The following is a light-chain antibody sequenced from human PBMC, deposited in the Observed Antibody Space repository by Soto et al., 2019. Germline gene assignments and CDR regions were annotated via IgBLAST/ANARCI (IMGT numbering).Light chain of an antibody. CDR2: AAS. V-gene: IGKV1-16*02. CDR3: QQYHSDPLT. Sequence: DIQMTQSPSSLSASVGYGVTITCRSSQDIKNYLAWFQQKPGKAPKSLIFAASSLQSGVPSKFIGTGSGTDFTLTISSLQAEDVDTYFCQQYHSDPLTFGGGTKVDIK. J-gene: IGKJ4*01. CDR1: QDIKNY.